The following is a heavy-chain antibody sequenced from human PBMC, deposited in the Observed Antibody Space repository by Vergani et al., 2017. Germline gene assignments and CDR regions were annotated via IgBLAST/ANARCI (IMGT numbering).Heavy chain of an antibody. CDR2: ISGSGGST. J-gene: IGHJ6*03. CDR3: AKLGAPYPPPNYYMDV. Sequence: EVQLLESGGGLVQPGGSLRLSCAASGFTFSSYAMSWVRQAPGKGLEWVSAISGSGGSTYYADSVKGRFTISRDNSKNTLYLQMNSLRAEDTAVYYCAKLGAPYPPPNYYMDVWGKGTTVTVSS. D-gene: IGHD2-2*01. V-gene: IGHV3-23*01. CDR1: GFTFSSYA.